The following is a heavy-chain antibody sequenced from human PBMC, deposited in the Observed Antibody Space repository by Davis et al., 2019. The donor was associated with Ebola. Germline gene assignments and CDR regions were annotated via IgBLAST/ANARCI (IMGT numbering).Heavy chain of an antibody. V-gene: IGHV1-46*03. CDR2: INPSGGST. Sequence: AASVKVSCKASGYTFTSYHMNWVRQAPGQGLEWMGMINPSGGSTTYAQKFQGRITMTRDTSTSTVYMELSSLTSEDTAMYYCTRALGSWGQGTLVTVSS. CDR1: GYTFTSYH. CDR3: TRALGS. D-gene: IGHD7-27*01. J-gene: IGHJ5*02.